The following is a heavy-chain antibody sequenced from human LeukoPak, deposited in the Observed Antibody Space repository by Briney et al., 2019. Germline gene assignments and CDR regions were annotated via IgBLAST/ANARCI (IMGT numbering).Heavy chain of an antibody. CDR2: LSSTNRYI. CDR1: GFTFSTYS. D-gene: IGHD6-6*01. Sequence: GGSLRLSCAASGFTFSTYSMNWVRQAPGKGLEWVSALSSTNRYIYYVDSVKGRFTISRDNAKNSLYLQMNSLRAEDTAVYYCARLSGSSSTGYYFDYWGQGSLVTVSS. J-gene: IGHJ4*02. V-gene: IGHV3-21*01. CDR3: ARLSGSSSTGYYFDY.